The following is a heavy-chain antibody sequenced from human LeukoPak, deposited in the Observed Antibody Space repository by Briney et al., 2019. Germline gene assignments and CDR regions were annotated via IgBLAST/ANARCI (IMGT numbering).Heavy chain of an antibody. D-gene: IGHD3-22*01. CDR3: AREVYYYDSSGYYYYYMDV. Sequence: PSETLSLTCTVSGGSISSYSWSWIRQSPGKGLEWIGYIYYSGSTNYNPSLKSRVTISVDTSKNQFSLKLSSVTAADTAVYYCAREVYYYDSSGYYYYYMDVWGKGTTVTVSS. V-gene: IGHV4-59*01. J-gene: IGHJ6*03. CDR2: IYYSGST. CDR1: GGSISSYS.